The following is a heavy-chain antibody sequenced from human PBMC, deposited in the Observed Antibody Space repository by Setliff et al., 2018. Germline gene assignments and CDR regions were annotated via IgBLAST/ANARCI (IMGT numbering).Heavy chain of an antibody. D-gene: IGHD6-19*01. CDR2: IRSKAYGGTT. CDR3: TREGGRGYSSGWYVFDY. V-gene: IGHV3-49*04. J-gene: IGHJ4*02. CDR1: GFPFGDYA. Sequence: PGGSLRLSCTASGFPFGDYAMSWVRQAPGKGLEWVGFIRSKAYGGTTEYAASVKGRFTISRHDSKSIAYLQMNSLKTEDTAVYYCTREGGRGYSSGWYVFDYWGQGTLVTVSS.